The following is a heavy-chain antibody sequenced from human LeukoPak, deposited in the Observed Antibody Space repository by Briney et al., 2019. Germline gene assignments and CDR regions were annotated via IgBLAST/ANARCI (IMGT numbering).Heavy chain of an antibody. CDR2: INTNTGNP. D-gene: IGHD3-3*01. CDR3: ARFPGLDYDFWSGYYLDYYYYGMDV. J-gene: IGHJ6*02. V-gene: IGHV7-4-1*02. Sequence: ASVNVSCKASGYTFTSYAMNWVRQAPGQGLEWMGWINTNTGNPTYAQGFTGRFVFSLDTSVSTAYLQISSLKAEDTAVYYCARFPGLDYDFWSGYYLDYYYYGMDVWGQGTTVTVSS. CDR1: GYTFTSYA.